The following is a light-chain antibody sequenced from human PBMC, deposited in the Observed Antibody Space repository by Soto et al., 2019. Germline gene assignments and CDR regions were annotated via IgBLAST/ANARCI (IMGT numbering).Light chain of an antibody. CDR1: QSVSSSY. V-gene: IGKV3-20*01. Sequence: EIVLTQSPGTLSLSPGERATLSCRASQSVSSSYLAWYQQKPGQAPRRLLYGASSRATGIPDRFSGSGAGTDFTLTISRLEPEDFAVYYCQQYGSSIFTFGPGTKVDIK. J-gene: IGKJ3*01. CDR3: QQYGSSIFT. CDR2: GAS.